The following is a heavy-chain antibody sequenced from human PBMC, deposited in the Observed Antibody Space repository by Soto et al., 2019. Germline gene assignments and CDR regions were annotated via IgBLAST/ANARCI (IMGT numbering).Heavy chain of an antibody. CDR2: IIGSGGST. V-gene: IGHV3-23*01. CDR1: GFTFSSYA. Sequence: GGSLRLSCAASGFTFSSYAMSWVRQAPGKGLEWVSAIIGSGGSTYYADSVKGRFTISRDNSKNTLYLQMNSLRAEDTAVYYCAKASRRIAVAGTWTWFDPWGQGTLVTVSS. CDR3: AKASRRIAVAGTWTWFDP. J-gene: IGHJ5*02. D-gene: IGHD6-19*01.